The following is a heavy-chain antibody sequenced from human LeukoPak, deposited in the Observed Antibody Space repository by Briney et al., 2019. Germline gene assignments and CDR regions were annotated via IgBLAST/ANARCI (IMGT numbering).Heavy chain of an antibody. D-gene: IGHD3-16*01. CDR2: MSGSGGST. J-gene: IGHJ3*02. Sequence: PGGSLRLSCAASGFTCSSYAMSWVRQAPGKGLEWVSGMSGSGGSTYYADSVKGRFTISRDNSKNTLYLQMNTLRAEDTAVYYCAKDREYSYVYDAFDIWGQGTLVTVSS. CDR3: AKDREYSYVYDAFDI. CDR1: GFTCSSYA. V-gene: IGHV3-23*01.